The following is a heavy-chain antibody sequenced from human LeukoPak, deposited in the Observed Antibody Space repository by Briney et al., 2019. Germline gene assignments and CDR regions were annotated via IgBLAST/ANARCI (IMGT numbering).Heavy chain of an antibody. CDR1: GFTFSSYG. J-gene: IGHJ4*02. CDR3: AKGTGTFFDY. Sequence: GGSLRLSCAASGFTFSSYGMHWVRQAPGKGLEWVAFIRYDGSSKYYADSVKGRFTISRDNSKNTLYLQMNSLRAEDTTVYYCAKGTGTFFDYWGQGTLVTVSS. V-gene: IGHV3-30*02. D-gene: IGHD3/OR15-3a*01. CDR2: IRYDGSSK.